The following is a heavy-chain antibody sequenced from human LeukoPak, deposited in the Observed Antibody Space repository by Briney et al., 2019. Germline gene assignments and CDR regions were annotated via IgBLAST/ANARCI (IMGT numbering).Heavy chain of an antibody. Sequence: PSETLSLTCTVSDASISSGDYYWSWIRQPPGKGLEWIGYIYYSGSTYYNPSLNSRVAISVDTSKNQFSLKLSSVTAADTAVYYCARRSNNAFDIWGQGTMVTVSS. V-gene: IGHV4-30-4*01. J-gene: IGHJ3*02. CDR3: ARRSNNAFDI. CDR2: IYYSGST. CDR1: DASISSGDYY.